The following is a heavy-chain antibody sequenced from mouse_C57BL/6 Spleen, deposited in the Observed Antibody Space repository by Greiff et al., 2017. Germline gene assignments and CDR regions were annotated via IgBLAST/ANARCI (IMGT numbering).Heavy chain of an antibody. CDR2: ISDGGSYT. CDR3: ARDNSKTFFDY. V-gene: IGHV5-4*01. Sequence: EVQLVESGGGLVKPGGSLKLSCAASGFTFSSYAMSWVRQTPEKRLEWVATISDGGSYTYYPDNVKGRFTISRDNAKNNLYLQMSHLKSEDTAMYYCARDNSKTFFDYWGQGTTLTVSS. J-gene: IGHJ2*01. CDR1: GFTFSSYA.